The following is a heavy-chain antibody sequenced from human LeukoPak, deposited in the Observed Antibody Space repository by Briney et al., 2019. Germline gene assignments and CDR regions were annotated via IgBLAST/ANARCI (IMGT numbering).Heavy chain of an antibody. V-gene: IGHV4-38-2*01. CDR3: VRLLGDSRGYYPRSFYIDS. CDR2: SYHRGNA. Sequence: SETLSLTCAVSGYSISSGYYWGWIRQAPGKGLEWIGSSYHRGNAHYKSSLNGRVAIPTDTSKNQFSLTLMSVTAADTALYFCVRLLGDSRGYYPRSFYIDSWGQGILVSVSS. CDR1: GYSISSGYY. D-gene: IGHD3-22*01. J-gene: IGHJ4*02.